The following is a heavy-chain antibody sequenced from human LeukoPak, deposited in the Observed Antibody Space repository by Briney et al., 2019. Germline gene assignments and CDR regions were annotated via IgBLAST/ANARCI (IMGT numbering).Heavy chain of an antibody. Sequence: ASVKVSCKASGYTFNSYDINWVRQATGQGLEWMGWMNPNSGNTGYAQKFQGRVTMTRNTSISTAYMELSSLRSEDTAVYYCARGTYYYDSSGYDTFSYWGQGTLVTVSS. CDR2: MNPNSGNT. D-gene: IGHD3-22*01. CDR1: GYTFNSYD. CDR3: ARGTYYYDSSGYDTFSY. J-gene: IGHJ4*02. V-gene: IGHV1-8*01.